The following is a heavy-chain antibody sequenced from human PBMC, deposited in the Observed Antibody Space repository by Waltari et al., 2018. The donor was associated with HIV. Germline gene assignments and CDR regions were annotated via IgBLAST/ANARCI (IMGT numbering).Heavy chain of an antibody. J-gene: IGHJ3*01. CDR2: IWYDGSKK. CDR1: GFRVRDYG. CDR3: ARVPFASSWSADSFDV. V-gene: IGHV3-33*01. D-gene: IGHD6-13*01. Sequence: VQLEESGAGVVQPGRSRRLSCAAAGFRVRDYGMHWVRQAPGKGLQWVAVIWYDGSKKEYSDSVKGRFTISKDNSKNTLFLQMNSLRVDDTAVYFCARVPFASSWSADSFDVWGPGTRITVSS.